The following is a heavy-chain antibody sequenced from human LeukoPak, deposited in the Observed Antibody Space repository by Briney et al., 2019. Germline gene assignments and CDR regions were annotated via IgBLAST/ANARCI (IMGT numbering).Heavy chain of an antibody. CDR3: ARAGPGDSNAFDI. Sequence: ASVKVSCKASGYTFTSYAMHWVRQAPGQRLEWMGWINAGNGNTKYSQKFQGRVTITRDTSASTAYMELSSLRSEDTAGYYCARAGPGDSNAFDIWGQGTMVTVSS. D-gene: IGHD3-10*01. J-gene: IGHJ3*02. V-gene: IGHV1-3*01. CDR1: GYTFTSYA. CDR2: INAGNGNT.